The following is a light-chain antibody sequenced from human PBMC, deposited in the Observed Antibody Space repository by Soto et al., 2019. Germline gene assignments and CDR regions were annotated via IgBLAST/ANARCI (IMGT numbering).Light chain of an antibody. V-gene: IGKV4-1*01. CDR3: QQYFRPWT. CDR1: QSVLYSSNNKNY. CDR2: WAS. J-gene: IGKJ1*01. Sequence: DIVMTQSPDYLAVSLGERATINCKSSQSVLYSSNNKNYLAWYQQKPGQPPKLLIYWASTRECGVPDRFSGSGSGTDFTLTISSLQAEDVGVYYCQQYFRPWTFGQGTKVEIK.